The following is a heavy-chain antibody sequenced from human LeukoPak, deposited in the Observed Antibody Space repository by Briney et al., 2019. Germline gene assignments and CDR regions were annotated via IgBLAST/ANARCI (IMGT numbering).Heavy chain of an antibody. CDR1: GFTFSSYA. J-gene: IGHJ4*02. V-gene: IGHV3-23*01. CDR3: AKGPQAIFGVADGYFDY. CDR2: ISGSGGST. Sequence: GGSLRLSCAASGFTFSSYAMSWVRQAPGKGLEWVSAISGSGGSTYYADSVKGRFTVSRDNSKNTLYLQMNSLRAEDTAVYYCAKGPQAIFGVADGYFDYWGQGTLVTVSS. D-gene: IGHD3-3*01.